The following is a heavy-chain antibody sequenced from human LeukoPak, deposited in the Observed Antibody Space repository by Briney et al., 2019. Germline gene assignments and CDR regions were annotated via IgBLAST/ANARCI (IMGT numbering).Heavy chain of an antibody. V-gene: IGHV3-30-3*01. D-gene: IGHD3-9*01. Sequence: GGSLRLSCAASGFIFSSHAMHWVRQAPGKGLEWVAVIQYDGSEKRYADSVKGRFTVSRDNSKNTLYLQMDSLTAEDTAVYHCAKDLTGAYCSDYWGQETLVTVSS. CDR3: AKDLTGAYCSDY. CDR1: GFIFSSHA. J-gene: IGHJ4*02. CDR2: IQYDGSEK.